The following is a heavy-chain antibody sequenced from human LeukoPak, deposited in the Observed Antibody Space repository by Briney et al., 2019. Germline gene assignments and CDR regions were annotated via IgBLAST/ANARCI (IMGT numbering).Heavy chain of an antibody. CDR3: ARGLLLHTDYMDV. CDR2: IYYSGST. J-gene: IGHJ6*03. V-gene: IGHV4-39*07. D-gene: IGHD3-22*01. CDR1: GGSISSSSYY. Sequence: SETLSLTCTVSGGSISSSSYYWGWIRQPPGKGLEWIGSIYYSGSTYYNPSLKSRVTISVDTSKNQFSLKLSSVTAADTAVYYWARGLLLHTDYMDVWGKGTTVTVSS.